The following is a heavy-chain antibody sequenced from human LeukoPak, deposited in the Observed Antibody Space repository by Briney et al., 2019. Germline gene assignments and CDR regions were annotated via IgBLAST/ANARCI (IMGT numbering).Heavy chain of an antibody. Sequence: SETLSLTCTVSGYSISSGYYWGWIRQPPGKGLEWIGSIYHSGSTNYNPSLKSRVTISVDTSKNQFSLKLSSVTAADTAVYYCARRPGFTIFGVVPYYMDVRGKGTTVTVSS. V-gene: IGHV4-38-2*02. D-gene: IGHD3-3*01. J-gene: IGHJ6*03. CDR2: IYHSGST. CDR3: ARRPGFTIFGVVPYYMDV. CDR1: GYSISSGYY.